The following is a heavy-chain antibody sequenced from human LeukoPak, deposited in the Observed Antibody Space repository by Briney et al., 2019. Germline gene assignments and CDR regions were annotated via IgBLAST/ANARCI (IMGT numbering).Heavy chain of an antibody. CDR3: ARELYYYDSSGYYAAGTNWFDP. V-gene: IGHV3-21*01. CDR2: ISSSSSYI. CDR1: GFTFSSYS. J-gene: IGHJ5*02. Sequence: GGSLRLSCAASGFTFSSYSMNWVRQAPGKGLEWVSSISSSSSYIYYADSVKGRFTISRDNAKNSLYLQMNSLRAEDTAVYYCARELYYYDSSGYYAAGTNWFDPWGQGTLVTVSS. D-gene: IGHD3-22*01.